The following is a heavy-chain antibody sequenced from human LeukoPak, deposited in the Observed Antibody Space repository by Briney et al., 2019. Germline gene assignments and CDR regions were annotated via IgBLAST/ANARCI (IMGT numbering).Heavy chain of an antibody. V-gene: IGHV4-59*11. CDR2: IYYSGST. CDR1: GGSISSHY. J-gene: IGHJ6*02. CDR3: ANSRLRYCYYYGMDV. D-gene: IGHD5-12*01. Sequence: SETLSLTCTVSGGSISSHYWSWIRQPPGKGLEWIGYIYYSGSTNYNPSLKSRVTISVDTSKNQFSLKLSSVTAADTAVYYCANSRLRYCYYYGMDVWGQGTTVTVSS.